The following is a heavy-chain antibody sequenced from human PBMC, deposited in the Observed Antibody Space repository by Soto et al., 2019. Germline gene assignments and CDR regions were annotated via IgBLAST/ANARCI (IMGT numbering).Heavy chain of an antibody. D-gene: IGHD6-6*01. Sequence: ASVKVSCKAFGYTFTSYGISWVRQAPGQGLEWMGWISAYNGNTNYAQKLQGRVTMTTDTSTSTAYMELRSLRSDDTAVYYCARGASIAAPHYYYYYGMDVWGQGTTVTVSS. V-gene: IGHV1-18*04. J-gene: IGHJ6*02. CDR3: ARGASIAAPHYYYYYGMDV. CDR2: ISAYNGNT. CDR1: GYTFTSYG.